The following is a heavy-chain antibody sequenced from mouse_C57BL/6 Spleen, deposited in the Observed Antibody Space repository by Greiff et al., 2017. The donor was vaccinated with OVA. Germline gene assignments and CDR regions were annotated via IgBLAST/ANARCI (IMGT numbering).Heavy chain of an antibody. Sequence: EVQGVESGGGLVKPGGSLKLSCAASGFTFSDYGMHWVRQAPEKGLEWVAYISSGSSTIYYADTVKGRFTISRDNAKNTLFLQMTSLRSEDTAMYYCARESYYDYDLDYWGQGTTLTVSS. V-gene: IGHV5-17*01. CDR2: ISSGSSTI. CDR1: GFTFSDYG. CDR3: ARESYYDYDLDY. J-gene: IGHJ2*01. D-gene: IGHD2-4*01.